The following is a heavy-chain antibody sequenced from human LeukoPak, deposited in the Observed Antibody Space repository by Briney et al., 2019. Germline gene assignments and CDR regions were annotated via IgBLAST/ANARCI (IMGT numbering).Heavy chain of an antibody. CDR3: AGRLEIHTHLNY. Sequence: SVKVSCKASGGTFSSYAISWVRQAPGRGLEWMGGIIPIFGTANYAQKFQGRVTITADESTSTAYMELSSLRSEDTAVYYCAGRLEIHTHLNYWGQGTLVTVSS. CDR1: GGTFSSYA. D-gene: IGHD5-24*01. CDR2: IIPIFGTA. J-gene: IGHJ4*02. V-gene: IGHV1-69*13.